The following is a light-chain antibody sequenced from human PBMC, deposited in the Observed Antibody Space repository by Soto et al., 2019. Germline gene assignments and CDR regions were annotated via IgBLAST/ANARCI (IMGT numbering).Light chain of an antibody. J-gene: IGLJ2*01. CDR1: NSDVGSYNL. CDR3: CSYAGSRYVV. Sequence: QSVLTQPASVSGSPGQSITISCTGTNSDVGSYNLVSWYQQCPGKTPKLMIYEVFERPSGVSNRFSGSKSGNTASLTISGLQPEDEADYYCCSYAGSRYVVFGGGTKLTVL. CDR2: EVF. V-gene: IGLV2-23*02.